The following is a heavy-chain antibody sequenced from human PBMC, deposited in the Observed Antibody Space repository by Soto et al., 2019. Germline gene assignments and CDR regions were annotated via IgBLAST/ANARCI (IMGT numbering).Heavy chain of an antibody. CDR3: ASVELDDAFDI. V-gene: IGHV3-13*04. CDR1: GFTFSSYD. D-gene: IGHD1-1*01. J-gene: IGHJ3*02. Sequence: EVQLVESGGGLVQPGGSLRLSCAASGFTFSSYDMHWVRQATGKGLEWVSAIGTAGDTYYPGSVKGRFTISRENAKNSLYLQMNSLRAGDPAVYYCASVELDDAFDIWGQGTMVTVSS. CDR2: IGTAGDT.